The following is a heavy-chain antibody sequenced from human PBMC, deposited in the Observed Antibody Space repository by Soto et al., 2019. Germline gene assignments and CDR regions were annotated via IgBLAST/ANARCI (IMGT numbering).Heavy chain of an antibody. V-gene: IGHV3-11*01. CDR1: GFTFSDYY. CDR2: ISSSGSTI. Sequence: SLRLSCAASGFTFSDYYMSWIRQAPGKGLEWVSYISSSGSTIYYADSVKGRFTISRDNAKNSLYLQMNSLRAEDTAVYYCARIVLGYCSSTSCYTGYGMDVWGQGTTVTVSS. CDR3: ARIVLGYCSSTSCYTGYGMDV. D-gene: IGHD2-2*02. J-gene: IGHJ6*02.